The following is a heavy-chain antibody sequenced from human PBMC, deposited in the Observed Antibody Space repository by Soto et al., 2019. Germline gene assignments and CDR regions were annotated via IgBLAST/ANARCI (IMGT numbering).Heavy chain of an antibody. CDR2: TYYRSKWYN. D-gene: IGHD6-6*01. CDR3: ARREQLVPGYNWFDP. V-gene: IGHV6-1*01. Sequence: TLSLTCAISGDSVSSNSAAWNWIRQSPSRGLEWLGRTYYRSKWYNDYAVSVKSRITINPDTPKNQFSLQLNSVTPEDTAVYYCARREQLVPGYNWFDPWGQGTLVTVSS. J-gene: IGHJ5*02. CDR1: GDSVSSNSAA.